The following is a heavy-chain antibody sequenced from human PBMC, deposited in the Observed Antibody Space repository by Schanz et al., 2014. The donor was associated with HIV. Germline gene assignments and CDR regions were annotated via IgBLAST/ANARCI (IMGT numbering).Heavy chain of an antibody. J-gene: IGHJ4*02. CDR1: GYTFTSYD. CDR3: ARGPDYSSASYKFDY. D-gene: IGHD4-4*01. CDR2: VNPDSGNT. Sequence: QVQLVQSGAAVKKPGASVKVSCKASGYTFTSYDINWVRQAPGQGPEWMGWVNPDSGNTGYAQKFQGRVTMSRNVPKNTAYMELRGLTSEDTAVYFCARGPDYSSASYKFDYWGQGTPVSVYS. V-gene: IGHV1-8*01.